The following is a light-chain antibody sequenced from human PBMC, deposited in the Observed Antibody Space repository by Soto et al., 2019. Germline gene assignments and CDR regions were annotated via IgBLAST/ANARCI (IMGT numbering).Light chain of an antibody. CDR3: QQYDNLSIT. V-gene: IGKV1-33*01. CDR1: QSISSY. CDR2: DAS. J-gene: IGKJ1*01. Sequence: DIQMTQSPSSLSASVGDRVTITCRASQSISSYLNWYQQKPGKAPKLLIYDASNLETGVPSRFSGSGSGTDFTFTISSLQPEDIATYYCQQYDNLSITFGQGTKVDIK.